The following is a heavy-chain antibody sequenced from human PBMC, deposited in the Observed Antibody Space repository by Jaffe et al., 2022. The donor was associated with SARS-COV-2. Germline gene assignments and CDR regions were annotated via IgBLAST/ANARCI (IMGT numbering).Heavy chain of an antibody. J-gene: IGHJ4*02. V-gene: IGHV4-39*01. CDR3: ARHFGWELPGGNYYFDY. CDR1: GGSISSSSYY. Sequence: QLQLQESGPGLVKPSETLSLTCTVSGGSISSSSYYWGWIRQPPGKGLEWIGSIYYSGSTYYNPSLKSRVTISVDTSKNQFSLKLSSVTAADTAVYYCARHFGWELPGGNYYFDYWGQGTLVTVSS. CDR2: IYYSGST. D-gene: IGHD1-26*01.